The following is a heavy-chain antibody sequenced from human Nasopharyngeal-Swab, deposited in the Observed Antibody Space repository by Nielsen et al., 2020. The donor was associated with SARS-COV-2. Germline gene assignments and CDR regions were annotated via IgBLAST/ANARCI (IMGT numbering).Heavy chain of an antibody. D-gene: IGHD3-9*01. V-gene: IGHV1-3*01. CDR3: ARYVDYDILTGYYYYGMDV. CDR1: GYTFTSYY. CDR2: INAGNGNT. Sequence: ASVKVSCKASGYTFTSYYMHWVRQAPGQRLEWMGWINAGNGNTKYSQKFQGRVTITRDTSASTAYMELSSLRSEDTAVYYCARYVDYDILTGYYYYGMDVWGQGTTVTVSS. J-gene: IGHJ6*02.